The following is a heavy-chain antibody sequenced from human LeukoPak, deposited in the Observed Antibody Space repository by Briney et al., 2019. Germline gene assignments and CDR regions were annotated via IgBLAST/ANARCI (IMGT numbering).Heavy chain of an antibody. J-gene: IGHJ4*02. Sequence: GGSLRLSCAVSGLTFSNYAMSWVRQAPGRGLEWVSLISYSGDSTYYPDSVKGRFTISRDNSKNTLYLQMNSLRAEDTAVYYCAKVPRGVMITLDYWGQGTLVTVSS. CDR2: ISYSGDST. V-gene: IGHV3-23*01. D-gene: IGHD3-16*01. CDR1: GLTFSNYA. CDR3: AKVPRGVMITLDY.